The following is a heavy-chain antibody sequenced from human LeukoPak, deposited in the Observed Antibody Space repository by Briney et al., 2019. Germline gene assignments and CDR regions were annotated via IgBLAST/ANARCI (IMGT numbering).Heavy chain of an antibody. J-gene: IGHJ6*03. CDR1: GYTFTSYD. CDR3: ARGYCSSTSCYDYYYYYMDV. D-gene: IGHD2-2*01. V-gene: IGHV1-2*02. CDR2: INPNSGGT. Sequence: ASVKVSCKASGYTFTSYDINWVRQATGQGLEWMGWINPNSGGTNYAQKFQGRVTMTRDTSISTAYMELSRLRSDDTAVYYCARGYCSSTSCYDYYYYYMDVWGKGTTVTISS.